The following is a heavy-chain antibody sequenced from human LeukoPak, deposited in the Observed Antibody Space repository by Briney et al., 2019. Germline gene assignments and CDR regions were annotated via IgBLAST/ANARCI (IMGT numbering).Heavy chain of an antibody. CDR1: GASIKTYY. D-gene: IGHD4-17*01. CDR2: IYYSGST. CDR3: ARYSNLLTVTKTAKVYYFDY. J-gene: IGHJ4*02. V-gene: IGHV4-59*12. Sequence: SETLSLTCTVSGASIKTYYWSWIRQPPGKGLEWIGYIYYSGSTNYNPSLKSRVTISVDTSKNQFSLKLSSVTAADTAVYYCARYSNLLTVTKTAKVYYFDYWGQGTLVTVSS.